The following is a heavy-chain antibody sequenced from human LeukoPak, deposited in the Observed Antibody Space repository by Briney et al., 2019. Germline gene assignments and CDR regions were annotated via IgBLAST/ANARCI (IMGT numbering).Heavy chain of an antibody. CDR1: GFTFSSYG. J-gene: IGHJ4*02. V-gene: IGHV3-30*02. D-gene: IGHD3-16*01. CDR3: ATDAGGGG. CDR2: IRYDGSII. Sequence: GGSLRLSCTPSGFTFSSYGMHWVRQAPGKGLEWVTFIRYDGSIITYADSVEGRFTISRDNSKNMLYLQMNILRTDDTALYYCATDAGGGGWGQGTLVTVSS.